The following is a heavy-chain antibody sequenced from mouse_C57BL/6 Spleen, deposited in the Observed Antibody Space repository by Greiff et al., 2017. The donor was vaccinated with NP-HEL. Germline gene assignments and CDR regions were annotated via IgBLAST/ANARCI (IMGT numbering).Heavy chain of an antibody. CDR3: TTHLRGFAY. CDR2: IDPENGDT. CDR1: GFNIKDDY. J-gene: IGHJ3*01. V-gene: IGHV14-4*01. Sequence: VQLQQSGAELVRPGASVKLSCTASGFNIKDDYMHWVKQRPEQGLEWIGWIDPENGDTEYASKFQGKATITADTSSNTAYLQLSSLTSEDTAVYYCTTHLRGFAYWGQGTLVTVSA.